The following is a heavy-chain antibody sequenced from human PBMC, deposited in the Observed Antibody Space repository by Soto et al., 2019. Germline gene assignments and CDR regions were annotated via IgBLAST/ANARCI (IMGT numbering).Heavy chain of an antibody. J-gene: IGHJ4*02. CDR1: GGSISSGGTGSY. CDR3: ASGHDAYKVRY. V-gene: IGHV4-31*03. CDR2: IYYTGNT. Sequence: QVQLQESGPGLVKPSQTLSLTCTVSGGSISSGGTGSYWTWIRQLPGKGLEWIGYIYYTGNTYYHPSLQSRPTISIDPSENQFSLKLTSVTAADTAVYFCASGHDAYKVRYWGQGTLVTVSS. D-gene: IGHD1-1*01.